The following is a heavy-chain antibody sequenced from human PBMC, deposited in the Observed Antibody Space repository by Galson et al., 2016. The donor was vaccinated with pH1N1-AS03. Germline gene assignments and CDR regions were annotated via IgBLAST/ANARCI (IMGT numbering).Heavy chain of an antibody. J-gene: IGHJ4*02. D-gene: IGHD3-9*01. CDR1: GFSLTTSAVG. V-gene: IGHV2-5*02. Sequence: PALVKPTQTHTLTCSFSGFSLTTSAVGVVWIRQPPGKALEWLALIYWDDEKRYNSSLKRRLTITKDTSKNQVVLTMTNMDPVDTATYYCARTAGWLPDFWGQGTLVTVSS. CDR2: IYWDDEK. CDR3: ARTAGWLPDF.